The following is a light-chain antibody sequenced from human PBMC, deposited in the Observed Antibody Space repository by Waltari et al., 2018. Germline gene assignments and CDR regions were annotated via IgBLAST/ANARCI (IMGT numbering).Light chain of an antibody. Sequence: DIVMTQTPVSLSVTPGQSASISCKSSQSLLYTDGKTYFYWYLQTAGQPPQLLIYEISKRFSGVPDRFSGSGSGTDFTLKISREEAEDVGVYYCMQTKQFPWTLGQGTKVEVK. CDR1: QSLLYTDGKTY. CDR3: MQTKQFPWT. CDR2: EIS. V-gene: IGKV2D-29*01. J-gene: IGKJ1*01.